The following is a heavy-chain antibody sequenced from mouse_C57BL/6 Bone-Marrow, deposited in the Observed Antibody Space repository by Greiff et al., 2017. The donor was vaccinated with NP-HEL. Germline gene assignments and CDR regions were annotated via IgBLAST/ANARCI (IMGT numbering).Heavy chain of an antibody. D-gene: IGHD1-3*01. CDR3: TPLIDSGNSWYFGG. Sequence: VQLQQSGAELVRPGASVKLSCTASGFNIKDDYMHWVKQRPEQGLEWIGWIDPANGDTEYASKFQGKATITADTSSNTAYLQLSSLTSEDTAVYYCTPLIDSGNSWYFGGWGTGTTVTGSS. CDR1: GFNIKDDY. CDR2: IDPANGDT. J-gene: IGHJ1*03. V-gene: IGHV14-4*01.